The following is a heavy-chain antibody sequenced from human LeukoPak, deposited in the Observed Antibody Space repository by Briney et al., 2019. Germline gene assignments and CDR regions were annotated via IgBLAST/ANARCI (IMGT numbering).Heavy chain of an antibody. V-gene: IGHV3-30*02. CDR3: ANAYCGGDCYFLWY. J-gene: IGHJ4*02. Sequence: GGSLRLSCAASGFTFSSYGMHWVRQAPGKGLEWVAFIRYDGSNKYYADSVKGRFTISRDNSKNTLYLQMNSLRAEDTAVYYCANAYCGGDCYFLWYWGQRTLVTVSS. D-gene: IGHD2-21*01. CDR2: IRYDGSNK. CDR1: GFTFSSYG.